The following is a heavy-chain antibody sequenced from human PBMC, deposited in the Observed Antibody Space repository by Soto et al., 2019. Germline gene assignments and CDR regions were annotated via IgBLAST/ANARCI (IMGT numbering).Heavy chain of an antibody. CDR1: GFTFSSYA. CDR2: ISYDGSNK. Sequence: QVQLVESGGGVVQPGRSLRLSCAASGFTFSSYAMHWVRQAPGKGLEWVAVISYDGSNKYYADSVKGRFTISRDNSKNTLYLQMNSLRAEDTAVYYCARAYSNWGIFFFDYWGRGTLVTVSS. D-gene: IGHD4-4*01. V-gene: IGHV3-30-3*01. J-gene: IGHJ4*02. CDR3: ARAYSNWGIFFFDY.